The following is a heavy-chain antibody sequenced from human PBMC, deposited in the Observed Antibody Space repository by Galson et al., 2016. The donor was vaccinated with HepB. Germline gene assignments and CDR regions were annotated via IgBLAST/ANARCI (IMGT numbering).Heavy chain of an antibody. CDR1: GFTFGSYG. Sequence: SLRLSCAASGFTFGSYGMNWFRQAPGKGLEWVSGIGDDGATYYANHVRGRFTISRDNSKKTLYLQMNSLTAEDTAVYHCVRDGFRDLSGGTAFDYWGQGTLVTVSS. CDR3: VRDGFRDLSGGTAFDY. CDR2: IGDDGAT. J-gene: IGHJ4*02. V-gene: IGHV3-23*01. D-gene: IGHD1-26*01.